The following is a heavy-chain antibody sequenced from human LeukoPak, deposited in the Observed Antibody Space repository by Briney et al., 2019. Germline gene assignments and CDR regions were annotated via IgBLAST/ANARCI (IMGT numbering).Heavy chain of an antibody. D-gene: IGHD5-18*01. CDR1: GYTFTSYV. CDR3: ARDTFGYDY. Sequence: VASVKVSCKASGYTFTSYVMHWVRQAPGQRPEWMGWINVGNGNTKYAQKFQGRVTITRDTSASTAYMELSSLRSEDTAVYYCARDTFGYDYWGQGTLATVSS. CDR2: INVGNGNT. V-gene: IGHV1-3*01. J-gene: IGHJ4*02.